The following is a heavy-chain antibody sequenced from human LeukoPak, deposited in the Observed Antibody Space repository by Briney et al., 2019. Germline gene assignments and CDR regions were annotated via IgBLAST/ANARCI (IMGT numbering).Heavy chain of an antibody. CDR3: ARLIAVAGTI. J-gene: IGHJ4*02. Sequence: GGSLRLSCAASGFTFSSYAMNWVRQAPGKRLEWVSSIIGSGRDTYYADSVKGRITISRDNSKNTLDLQMNSLRAEDTAVYYCARLIAVAGTIWGQGTLVTVSS. D-gene: IGHD6-19*01. V-gene: IGHV3-23*01. CDR2: IIGSGRDT. CDR1: GFTFSSYA.